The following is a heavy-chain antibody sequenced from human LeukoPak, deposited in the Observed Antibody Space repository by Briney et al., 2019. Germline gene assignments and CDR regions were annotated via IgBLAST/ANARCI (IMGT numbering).Heavy chain of an antibody. CDR3: ANLRGRGVYGWSCSSCYSY. V-gene: IGHV3-23*01. D-gene: IGHD2-15*01. CDR2: ISGSGGST. J-gene: IGHJ4*02. CDR1: GFAFSSYA. Sequence: GGSLRLSCAPSGFAFSSYAMSWVRQASGKGLEWVSGISGSGGSTYYADSVKGRFTISRDNSKNTLYLQVNSLRGEDTAVYYCANLRGRGVYGWSCSSCYSYWGQGTLVTVSS.